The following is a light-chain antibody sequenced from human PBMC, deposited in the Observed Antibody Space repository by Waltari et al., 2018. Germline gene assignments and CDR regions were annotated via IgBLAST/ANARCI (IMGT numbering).Light chain of an antibody. Sequence: QPVLTQSPSASASLGDSVTLTCTGNRNNVGNQGAAWLQQHQGHPPKLLCDRNNNRPSGSSEGFSASRSGNTASLTISGLQPEDEADYYCSAWDRSLDAWVFGGGTKVTVL. J-gene: IGLJ3*02. CDR3: SAWDRSLDAWV. CDR2: RNN. V-gene: IGLV10-54*01. CDR1: RNNVGNQG.